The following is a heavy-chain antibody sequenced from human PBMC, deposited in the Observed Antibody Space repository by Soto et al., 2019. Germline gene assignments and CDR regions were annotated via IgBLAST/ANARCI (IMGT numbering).Heavy chain of an antibody. CDR3: AKFMGSVRGVTNSIDY. Sequence: GGSLRLSCAASGFTFISYAMSWVRQAPWKGLEWVSAISGSGSSKYYADSAKGRFTISRDNSKNTLYLQMNSLSAEDTAVYYCAKFMGSVRGVTNSIDYWGQGTLVTVSS. V-gene: IGHV3-23*01. CDR1: GFTFISYA. J-gene: IGHJ4*02. D-gene: IGHD3-10*01. CDR2: ISGSGSSK.